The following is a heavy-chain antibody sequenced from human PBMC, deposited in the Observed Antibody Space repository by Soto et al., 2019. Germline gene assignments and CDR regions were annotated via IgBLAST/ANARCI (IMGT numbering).Heavy chain of an antibody. CDR1: GFTFSSYA. CDR3: ARMRAAAGQRRITMVAEFDY. D-gene: IGHD3-10*01. J-gene: IGHJ4*02. Sequence: QPGGSLRLSCAASGFTFSSYAMHWVRQAPGKGLEWVAVISYDGSNKYYADSVKGRFTISRDNSKNTLYLQMNSLRAEDTAVYYCARMRAAAGQRRITMVAEFDYWGQGTLVTVSS. CDR2: ISYDGSNK. V-gene: IGHV3-30-3*01.